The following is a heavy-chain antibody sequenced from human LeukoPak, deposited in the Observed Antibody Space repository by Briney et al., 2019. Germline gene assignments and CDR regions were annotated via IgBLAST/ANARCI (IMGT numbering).Heavy chain of an antibody. CDR2: IYTSGST. D-gene: IGHD3-22*01. Sequence: PSETRSLACTVSGGSISSYYWSWIRQPAGKGLEWIGRIYTSGSTNYNPSLKSRVTMSVDTSKNQFSLKLSSVTAADTAVYYCARATYYYDSSGYYRYYYFDYWGQGTLVTVSS. CDR1: GGSISSYY. J-gene: IGHJ4*02. V-gene: IGHV4-4*07. CDR3: ARATYYYDSSGYYRYYYFDY.